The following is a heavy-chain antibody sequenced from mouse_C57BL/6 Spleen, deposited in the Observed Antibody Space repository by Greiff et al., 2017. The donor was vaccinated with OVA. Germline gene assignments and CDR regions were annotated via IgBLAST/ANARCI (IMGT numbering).Heavy chain of an antibody. D-gene: IGHD6-1*01. J-gene: IGHJ2*01. V-gene: IGHV1-26*01. CDR1: GYTFTDYY. CDR3: ARSRSLALDY. CDR2: INPNNGGT. Sequence: VQLQQSGPELVKPGASVKISCKASGYTFTDYYMNWVKQSHGKSLEWIGDINPNNGGTSYNQKFKGKATLTVDKSSSTAYMELRSLTSEDSAVYYCARSRSLALDYWGQGTTLTVSS.